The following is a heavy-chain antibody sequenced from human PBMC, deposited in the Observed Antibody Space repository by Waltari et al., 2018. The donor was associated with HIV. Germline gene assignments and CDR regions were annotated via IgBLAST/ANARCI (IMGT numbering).Heavy chain of an antibody. Sequence: EVQLVQSGAEVKKPGESLKISCAASGFNFNTFWIGWVRQMPGKGLEYLGMIYPSDSYTRYSPSFQGHVVISVDKSIDTAYLHWNSLEASDAAMYFCARYHVSPDDYGGNPRIFDYFDLWGQGTQVTVS. CDR3: ARYHVSPDDYGGNPRIFDYFDL. CDR2: IYPSDSYT. CDR1: GFNFNTFW. J-gene: IGHJ4*02. V-gene: IGHV5-51*01. D-gene: IGHD4-17*01.